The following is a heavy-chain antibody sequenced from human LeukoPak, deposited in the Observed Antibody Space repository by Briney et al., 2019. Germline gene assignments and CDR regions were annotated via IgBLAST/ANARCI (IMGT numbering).Heavy chain of an antibody. V-gene: IGHV3-23*01. Sequence: PGGSLRLSCAASGFTFSSYAMSWVRQAPGKGLEWVSAISGSGACTYYAGSVKGRFTISRDNSKKTLYLQMNSLSVEDTSVYYCAKGTYYDFWSGYYSGGGLYYFDYWGQGTLVTVSS. D-gene: IGHD3-3*01. CDR2: ISGSGACT. J-gene: IGHJ4*02. CDR1: GFTFSSYA. CDR3: AKGTYYDFWSGYYSGGGLYYFDY.